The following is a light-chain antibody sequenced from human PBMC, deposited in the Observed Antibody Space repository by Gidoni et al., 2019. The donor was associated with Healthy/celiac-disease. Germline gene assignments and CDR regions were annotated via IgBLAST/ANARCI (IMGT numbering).Light chain of an antibody. CDR3: CSYAGSDDV. CDR1: SSDVGGYNY. CDR2: DVS. Sequence: QSALTQPRSVSRSPGQSVTISCTGTSSDVGGYNYVSWYQQHPGQAPKLMIYDVSKRPSGVPDRFSGSKSGNTASLTISGLQAEDEADYYCCSYAGSDDVFGTGTKVTVL. V-gene: IGLV2-11*01. J-gene: IGLJ1*01.